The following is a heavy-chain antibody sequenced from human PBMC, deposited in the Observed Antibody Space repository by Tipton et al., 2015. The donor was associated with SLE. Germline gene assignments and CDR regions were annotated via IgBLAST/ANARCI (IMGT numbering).Heavy chain of an antibody. CDR1: SGSFNGYH. V-gene: IGHV4-34*01. J-gene: IGHJ3*02. Sequence: TLSLTCTIYSGSFNGYHWSWIRQTPGKGLEWIGEVKLGETTNYNPSLESRVTIPIDTSKNQLSLKLTSVTAADTALYYCARGVAHYYDSGSFDIWGQGTMVTVSS. D-gene: IGHD3-22*01. CDR3: ARGVAHYYDSGSFDI. CDR2: VKLGETT.